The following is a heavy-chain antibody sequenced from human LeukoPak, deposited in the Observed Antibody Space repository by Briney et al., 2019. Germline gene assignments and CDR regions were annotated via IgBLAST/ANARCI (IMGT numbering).Heavy chain of an antibody. D-gene: IGHD3-10*01. CDR1: GFTFSSYW. J-gene: IGHJ4*02. Sequence: PGGSLRLSCAASGFTFSSYWMSWVRQAPGKGLEWVANIKQDGSEKYYADSVKGRFTISRDNSKNTLYLQMNSLRAEDTAVYYCAYGPDFDYWGQGTLVTVSS. CDR3: AYGPDFDY. V-gene: IGHV3-7*01. CDR2: IKQDGSEK.